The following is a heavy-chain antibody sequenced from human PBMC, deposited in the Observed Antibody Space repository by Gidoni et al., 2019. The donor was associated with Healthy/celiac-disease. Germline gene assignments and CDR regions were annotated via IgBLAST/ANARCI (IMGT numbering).Heavy chain of an antibody. CDR3: ARETRGNCSGGSCLYYFDY. CDR1: GGSISTGIYY. D-gene: IGHD2-15*01. V-gene: IGHV4-61*02. J-gene: IGHJ4*02. Sequence: QVQLQESGPGLVKPSQTLSLTCTVSGGSISTGIYYWSWIRQPAGKGLEWIGRIYTSGSTNYNPSFKSRVTISVDTSKNQFSLKLSSVTAADTAVYYCARETRGNCSGGSCLYYFDYWGQGTLVTVSS. CDR2: IYTSGST.